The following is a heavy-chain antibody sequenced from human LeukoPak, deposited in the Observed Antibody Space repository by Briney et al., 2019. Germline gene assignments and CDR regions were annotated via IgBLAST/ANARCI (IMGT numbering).Heavy chain of an antibody. J-gene: IGHJ4*02. V-gene: IGHV1-2*02. CDR2: INPNSGDT. CDR3: ARKRHWNQVNFDY. Sequence: GASVKVSCKASGYTITGYYIHWVRPAPGQGLEWMGWINPNSGDTNYAQKFQGRVTMTRDTSINTAFMELSRLRSADTAVYFCARKRHWNQVNFDYWGQGTLVTVSS. D-gene: IGHD1-1*01. CDR1: GYTITGYY.